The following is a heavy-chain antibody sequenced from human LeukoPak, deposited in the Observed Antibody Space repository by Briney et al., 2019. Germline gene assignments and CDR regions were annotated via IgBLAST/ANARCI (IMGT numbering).Heavy chain of an antibody. D-gene: IGHD1-26*01. CDR2: IRYDGSNK. CDR1: GFTFSTYG. J-gene: IGHJ6*03. V-gene: IGHV3-30*02. CDR3: AKDYRVGYYYYYMDV. Sequence: SGGSLRLSCAASGFTFSTYGMHWVRQAPGKGLEWVAFIRYDGSNKYYADSVKGRFTISRDNSKNTLYLQMSSVRAEDTAVYYCAKDYRVGYYYYYMDVWGKGTTVTVSS.